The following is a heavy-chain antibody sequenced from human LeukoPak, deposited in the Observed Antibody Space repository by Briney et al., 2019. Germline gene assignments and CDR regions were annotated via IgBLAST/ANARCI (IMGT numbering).Heavy chain of an antibody. Sequence: ASVKVSCKASGYTFTLYHIHWVRQAPGQGLEWMGWLNPNSGGTNYEQKFQGRVTMTRDTSISTAYLELNSLRSDDTAVYFCARDANRFLEYLFGYWGQGTLVTVSS. J-gene: IGHJ4*02. CDR2: LNPNSGGT. D-gene: IGHD3-3*01. V-gene: IGHV1-2*02. CDR3: ARDANRFLEYLFGY. CDR1: GYTFTLYH.